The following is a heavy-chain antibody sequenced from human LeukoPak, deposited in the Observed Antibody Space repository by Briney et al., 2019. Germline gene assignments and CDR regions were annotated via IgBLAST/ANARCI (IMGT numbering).Heavy chain of an antibody. CDR3: ARGLPSLYGSGSSYYFDY. D-gene: IGHD3-10*01. CDR2: VSGSGGST. V-gene: IGHV3-23*01. CDR1: GFTFSSYA. J-gene: IGHJ4*02. Sequence: GGSLRLSCAASGFTFSSYAMSWARQAPGKGLEWVSAVSGSGGSTYYAGSVKGRFTISRDNSKNTLYLQMNSLRAEDTAVYYCARGLPSLYGSGSSYYFDYWGQGTLVTVSS.